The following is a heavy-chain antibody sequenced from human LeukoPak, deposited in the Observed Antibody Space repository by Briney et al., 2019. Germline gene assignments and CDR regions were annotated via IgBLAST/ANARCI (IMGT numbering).Heavy chain of an antibody. CDR1: GGSISSGGYS. V-gene: IGHV4-30-2*01. D-gene: IGHD5-12*01. J-gene: IGHJ4*02. CDR2: IYHSGST. Sequence: PSETLSLTCAVSGGSISSGGYSWSWIRQPPGKGLEWIGYIYHSGSTYYNPSPKSRVTISVDRSKNQFSLKLSSVTAADTAVYYCARGSQGPYEISYYFDYWGQGTLVTVSS. CDR3: ARGSQGPYEISYYFDY.